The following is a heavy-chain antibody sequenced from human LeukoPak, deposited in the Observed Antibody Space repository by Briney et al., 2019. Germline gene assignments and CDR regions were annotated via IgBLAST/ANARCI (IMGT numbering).Heavy chain of an antibody. D-gene: IGHD3-22*01. J-gene: IGHJ4*02. CDR2: IYYSGST. V-gene: IGHV4-59*01. CDR3: SRGSYYYDPYLDY. Sequence: PSETLSLTCTVSGGSISSYYWSWIRQPPGKGLEWIGYIYYSGSTNYNPSLKSRVTISVDTSKNQFSLKLSSVTAADTAVYYCSRGSYYYDPYLDYWGQGTLVTVSS. CDR1: GGSISSYY.